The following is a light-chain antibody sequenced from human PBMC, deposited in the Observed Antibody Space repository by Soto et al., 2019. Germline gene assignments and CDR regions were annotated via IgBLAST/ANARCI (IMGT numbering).Light chain of an antibody. Sequence: QSVLTQPASVSGSPGQSITISCTGTSSDVGGYYYVSWYQHHPGKAPKLIIYQVTSRPSGVSNRLSASKSGNTASLTISALQAEDEALYYCCSYSSSSTFYVFGTGTKVTVL. CDR3: CSYSSSSTFYV. J-gene: IGLJ1*01. CDR2: QVT. CDR1: SSDVGGYYY. V-gene: IGLV2-14*01.